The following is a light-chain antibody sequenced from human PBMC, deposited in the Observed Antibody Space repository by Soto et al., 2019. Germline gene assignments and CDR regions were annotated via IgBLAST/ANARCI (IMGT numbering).Light chain of an antibody. J-gene: IGKJ1*01. CDR3: QQYETFSGT. Sequence: PSNLCACLGAKLSVNCRASQSVSGWLAWYQQKPGEAPKLLIYDASALPRGVPSRFSGSGSGTKFTLTIASLQPDDFATSYCQQYETFSGTFGPGTKVDI. V-gene: IGKV1-5*01. CDR2: DAS. CDR1: QSVSGW.